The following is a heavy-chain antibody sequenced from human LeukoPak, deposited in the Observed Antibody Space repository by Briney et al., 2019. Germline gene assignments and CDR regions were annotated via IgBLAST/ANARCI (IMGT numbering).Heavy chain of an antibody. V-gene: IGHV3-48*03. Sequence: SGGSLRLSCAASGFSFSSYEMNWVRQAPGKGLEWVSYIRSSGITTYYADSVKGRFTISRDNAKDSLYLQMNSLRAEDTAVYYCVRVGNSLNYFDCWGQGTLVTVSS. J-gene: IGHJ4*02. CDR3: VRVGNSLNYFDC. CDR1: GFSFSSYE. CDR2: IRSSGITT. D-gene: IGHD3-16*01.